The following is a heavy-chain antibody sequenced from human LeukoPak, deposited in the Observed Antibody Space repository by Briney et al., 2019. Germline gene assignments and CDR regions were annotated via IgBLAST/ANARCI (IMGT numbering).Heavy chain of an antibody. CDR1: GGSISSYY. Sequence: SETLSLTSTVSGGSISSYYWSWIRQPVGKGLQWIGRIHTSGSTDYNPSLGSRVTMSVDTSKNQFSLKLSSVTAADTAVYYCAREGSMTARPFVSIDYWGQGTLVTVSS. CDR2: IHTSGST. J-gene: IGHJ4*02. D-gene: IGHD6-6*01. V-gene: IGHV4-4*07. CDR3: AREGSMTARPFVSIDY.